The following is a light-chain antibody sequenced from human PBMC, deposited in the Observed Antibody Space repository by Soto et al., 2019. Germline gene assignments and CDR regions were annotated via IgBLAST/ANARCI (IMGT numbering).Light chain of an antibody. V-gene: IGKV3-20*01. CDR1: QSVSSNY. Sequence: EIVLTQSPGTLSLSPGERGTLSCRASQSVSSNYLAWYQQKPGQAPRLLIYGASSRATGITDRFSGSGSGTDFTLTISRLEPEDFAVYYCQQYGSAPLTFGGGTKVDIK. J-gene: IGKJ4*01. CDR3: QQYGSAPLT. CDR2: GAS.